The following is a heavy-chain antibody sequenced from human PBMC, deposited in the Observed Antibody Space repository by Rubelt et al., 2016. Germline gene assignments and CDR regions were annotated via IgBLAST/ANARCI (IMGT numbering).Heavy chain of an antibody. CDR3: AKDLLYRVRVTFDS. V-gene: IGHV3-23*01. D-gene: IGHD2/OR15-2a*01. CDR1: GFTFSNYA. J-gene: IGHJ3*02. CDR2: ISGSGGNT. Sequence: VQLLDSGGGLVQPGGSLRLSCATSGFTFSNYAMSWVRQAPGKGLEWVSAISGSGGNTYYVDFAKGRFTISRDNSKNTLYLQMNSLRAEDTAIYYCAKDLLYRVRVTFDSWGQGTMVTVSS.